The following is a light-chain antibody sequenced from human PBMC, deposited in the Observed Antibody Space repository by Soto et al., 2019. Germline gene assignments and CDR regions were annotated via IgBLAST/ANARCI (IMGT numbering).Light chain of an antibody. CDR2: EVN. CDR3: FSYAGHSVYV. V-gene: IGLV2-8*01. Sequence: QSALTQPPSASGSPGQSVAISCTGTSSDVGGYNYVSWYQQHPGKAPKLMIYEVNKRPSGVPDRFSGSKSGNTASLTVSGLQAEDEADYYCFSYAGHSVYVFGTGTKLTVL. CDR1: SSDVGGYNY. J-gene: IGLJ1*01.